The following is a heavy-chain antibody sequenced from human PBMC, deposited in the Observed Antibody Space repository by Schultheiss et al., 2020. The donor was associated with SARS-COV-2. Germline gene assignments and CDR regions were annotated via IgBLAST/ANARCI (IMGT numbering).Heavy chain of an antibody. D-gene: IGHD6-13*01. Sequence: GGSLRLSCTPSGFMFSSYAMNWVRQAPGKGLEWVSGISGSGGNTYYADSVKGRFTISRDNSKNTLYVQMNSLRAEDTAVYYCAKGGRWRQLVLDMDVWGKGTTVTVSS. J-gene: IGHJ6*03. CDR2: ISGSGGNT. CDR1: GFMFSSYA. CDR3: AKGGRWRQLVLDMDV. V-gene: IGHV3-23*01.